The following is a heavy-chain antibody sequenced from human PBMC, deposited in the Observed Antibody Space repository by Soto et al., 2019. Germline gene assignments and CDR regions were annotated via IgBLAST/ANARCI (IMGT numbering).Heavy chain of an antibody. CDR1: GASNSSYY. CDR3: ARDTTPSL. J-gene: IGHJ4*02. V-gene: IGHV4-59*01. D-gene: IGHD1-1*01. CDR2: VYYSGST. Sequence: QVQLQESGPGLVKPSETLSLTCTVSGASNSSYYWSWIRQPPGKGLEWIGYVYYSGSTNYNPSLKSRVTISVDTSKNQFSLKLSSVTAADTAMYYCARDTTPSLWGQGTLVTVSS.